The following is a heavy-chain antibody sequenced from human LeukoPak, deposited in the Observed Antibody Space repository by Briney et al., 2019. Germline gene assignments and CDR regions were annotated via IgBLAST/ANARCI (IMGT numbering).Heavy chain of an antibody. J-gene: IGHJ3*02. CDR3: ARDLPMVRGVINLVESDAFDI. CDR2: INPNSGGT. Sequence: ASVKVSCKASGYTFTGYYMHWVRQAPGQGLEWMGWINPNSGGTNYAQKFQGRVTMTRDTSISTAYMELSRLRSDDTAVYYCARDLPMVRGVINLVESDAFDIWGQGTMVTVSS. CDR1: GYTFTGYY. D-gene: IGHD3-10*01. V-gene: IGHV1-2*02.